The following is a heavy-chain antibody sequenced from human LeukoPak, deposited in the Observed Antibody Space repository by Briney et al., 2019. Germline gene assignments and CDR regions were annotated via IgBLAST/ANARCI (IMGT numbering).Heavy chain of an antibody. CDR2: INPNSGGT. CDR3: ARDFRVGSYYGY. D-gene: IGHD1-26*01. J-gene: IGHJ4*02. CDR1: GYTFTGYY. Sequence: ASVKVSCKASGYTFTGYYMHWVRRAPGQGLEWMGWINPNSGGTNYAQKFQGRVTMTRGTSISTAYMELSRLRSDDTAVYYCARDFRVGSYYGYWGQGTLVTVSS. V-gene: IGHV1-2*02.